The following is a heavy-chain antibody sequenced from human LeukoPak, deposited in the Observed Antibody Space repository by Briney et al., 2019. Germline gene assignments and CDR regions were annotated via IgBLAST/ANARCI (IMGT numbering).Heavy chain of an antibody. Sequence: PGGSLRLSCAASGFTVNNNYMNWVRQAPGKGLEWVSSISSSSSYIYYADSVKGRFTISRDNAKNSLYLQMNSLRAEDTAVYYCARGTSEYSSSRGSFPWGQGTLVTVSS. V-gene: IGHV3-21*01. CDR1: GFTVNNNY. J-gene: IGHJ5*02. CDR3: ARGTSEYSSSRGSFP. CDR2: ISSSSSYI. D-gene: IGHD6-13*01.